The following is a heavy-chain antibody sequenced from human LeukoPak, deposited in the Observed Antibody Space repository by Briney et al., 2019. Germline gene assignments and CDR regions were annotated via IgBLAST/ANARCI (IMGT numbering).Heavy chain of an antibody. CDR1: GFSFSRYS. Sequence: PGGSLRLSCTASGFSFSRYSMNWVRQAPGKGLEWISYISSDGSTIYYADSVKGRFTISRDNARNSLYLQMNSLRAEDTAVYYCARDRWGFFESWGQGTLVTVSS. D-gene: IGHD3-3*01. J-gene: IGHJ4*02. V-gene: IGHV3-48*01. CDR3: ARDRWGFFES. CDR2: ISSDGSTI.